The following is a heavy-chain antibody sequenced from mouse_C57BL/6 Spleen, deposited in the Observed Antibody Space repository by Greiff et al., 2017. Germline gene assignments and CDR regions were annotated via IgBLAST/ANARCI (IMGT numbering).Heavy chain of an antibody. J-gene: IGHJ4*01. D-gene: IGHD3-2*02. CDR3: ARRTAQGYYAMDY. CDR2: IHPNSGST. CDR1: GYTFTSYW. Sequence: VKLQQPGAELVKPGASVKLSCKASGYTFTSYWMHWVKQRPGQGLEWIGMIHPNSGSTNYNEKFKSKATLTVDKSSSTAYMQLSSLTSEDSAVYYCARRTAQGYYAMDYWGQGTSVTVSS. V-gene: IGHV1-64*01.